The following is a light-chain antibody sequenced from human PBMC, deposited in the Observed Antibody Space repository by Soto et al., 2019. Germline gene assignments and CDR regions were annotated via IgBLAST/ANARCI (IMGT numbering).Light chain of an antibody. V-gene: IGLV1-40*01. CDR2: GNN. CDR1: SSNLGAGYD. CDR3: QSYDGSLATSI. Sequence: QSVLTQPPSVSGTPGQRVSISCTGTSSNLGAGYDVHWYQQLPGAAPRLLIFGNNVRPSGVPDRFSGSKSGTSASLAITGLQVEDEAIYHCQSYDGSLATSIFGAGTKLTVL. J-gene: IGLJ2*01.